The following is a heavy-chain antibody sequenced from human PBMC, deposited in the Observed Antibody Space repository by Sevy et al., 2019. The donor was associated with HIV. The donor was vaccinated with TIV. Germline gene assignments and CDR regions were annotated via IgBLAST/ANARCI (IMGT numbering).Heavy chain of an antibody. CDR1: GFNFNMYR. Sequence: GGSLRLSCAASGFNFNMYRMNWVRQAPGKGLEWVSSISSSSSDIKYADSVKGRFTVSRDNAKNSLFLQMNSLRAEDTAVYYCATLLMWFGELPSGLDYWGQGALVTVSS. CDR3: ATLLMWFGELPSGLDY. CDR2: ISSSSSDI. V-gene: IGHV3-21*01. D-gene: IGHD3-10*01. J-gene: IGHJ4*02.